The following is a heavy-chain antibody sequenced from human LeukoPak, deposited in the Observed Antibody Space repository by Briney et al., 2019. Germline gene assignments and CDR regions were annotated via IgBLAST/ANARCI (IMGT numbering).Heavy chain of an antibody. Sequence: GGSLRLSCVGSGLTLRNYAISWVRQAPGKGLEWVSAISGSGGNIYYADSVKGRFTISRDISVNTVYLQVNSLRAVDTAVYYCAILYDDYGFWGQGTLVTVSS. V-gene: IGHV3-23*01. J-gene: IGHJ4*02. CDR3: AILYDDYGF. D-gene: IGHD4-17*01. CDR1: GLTLRNYA. CDR2: ISGSGGNI.